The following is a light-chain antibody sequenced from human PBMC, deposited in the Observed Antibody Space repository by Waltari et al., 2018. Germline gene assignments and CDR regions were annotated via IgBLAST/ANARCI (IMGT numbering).Light chain of an antibody. CDR3: QQTYSPPWT. CDR1: NSISRN. V-gene: IGKV1-39*01. J-gene: IGKJ1*01. CDR2: AAS. Sequence: DFQMTQSPSSLSASLGDRVTITCRASNSISRNLNWYQKRSGKAPTLLIYAASSLQNGGPSRFSCSGFGREFTLTIISLQPEDSATYYCQQTYSPPWTFGQGTTVEFK.